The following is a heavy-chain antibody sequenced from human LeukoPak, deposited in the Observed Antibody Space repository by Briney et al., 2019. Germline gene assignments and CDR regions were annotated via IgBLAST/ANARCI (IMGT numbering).Heavy chain of an antibody. J-gene: IGHJ4*02. Sequence: GGSLRLSCAASGFTFSDHYMDWVRQAPGKGLEWVSGISGSGDNTYYADSVKGRFTISRDNSKNTLYVQVNSLGTEDTAAYYCAKGSYYDSSGSFYFDYWGQGTLVTVSS. CDR2: ISGSGDNT. V-gene: IGHV3-23*01. D-gene: IGHD3-22*01. CDR3: AKGSYYDSSGSFYFDY. CDR1: GFTFSDHY.